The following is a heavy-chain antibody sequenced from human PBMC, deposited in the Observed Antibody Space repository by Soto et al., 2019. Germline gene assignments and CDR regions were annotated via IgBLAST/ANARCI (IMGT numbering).Heavy chain of an antibody. V-gene: IGHV3-30-3*01. CDR1: GFTFSSYA. CDR2: ISYDGSNK. CDR3: ARDSSSFGTVFDAFDI. J-gene: IGHJ3*02. Sequence: QVQLVESGGGVIQPGRSLRLSCAASGFTFSSYAMHWVRQAPGKGLEWVAVISYDGSNKYYADSVKGRFTISRDNSKNTLYLQMNSLRAEDTAVYYCARDSSSFGTVFDAFDIWGQGTMVTVSS. D-gene: IGHD4-17*01.